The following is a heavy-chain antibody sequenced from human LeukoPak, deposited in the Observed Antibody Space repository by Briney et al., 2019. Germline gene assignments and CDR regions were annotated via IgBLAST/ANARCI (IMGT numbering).Heavy chain of an antibody. CDR2: INSGSTNP. V-gene: IGHV3-21*01. CDR3: ARDFLAAGDY. J-gene: IGHJ4*02. Sequence: GGSLRLSCEASGVIFSSYTMNWIRQAPGKGLEWVASINSGSTNPYYADSVKGRFTISRDDAKKSLYLQMTSLRVEDTSVYYCARDFLAAGDYWGQGTLVTVSS. D-gene: IGHD6-13*01. CDR1: GVIFSSYT.